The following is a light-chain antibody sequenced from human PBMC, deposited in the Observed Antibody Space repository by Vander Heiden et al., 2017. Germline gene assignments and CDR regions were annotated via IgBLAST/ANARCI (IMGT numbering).Light chain of an antibody. V-gene: IGKV1-13*02. Sequence: AIQLTQSPSSLSASVGDRVSITCRASQGLAGALAWYQQKPGKPPKLLIYHASSLERGVPSRFSGSGSAIDFTLTISSLQPEDFATYYCQQYNTYPLTFGPGTRVEI. CDR1: QGLAGA. CDR2: HAS. CDR3: QQYNTYPLT. J-gene: IGKJ2*01.